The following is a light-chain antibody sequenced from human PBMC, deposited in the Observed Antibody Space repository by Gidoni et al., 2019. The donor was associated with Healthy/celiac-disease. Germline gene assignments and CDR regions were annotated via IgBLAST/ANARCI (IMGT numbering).Light chain of an antibody. CDR1: QSISSY. J-gene: IGKJ1*01. CDR2: APS. CDR3: QQSYSTPPWT. Sequence: DIQMTQSPSSLSASVGDRVTITCRAIQSISSYLNWYQQKPGKAPKLLIYAPSSLQSGVPSRFSGSGSGTDFTLTISSLQPEDFATYYCQQSYSTPPWTFGQGTKVEIK. V-gene: IGKV1-39*01.